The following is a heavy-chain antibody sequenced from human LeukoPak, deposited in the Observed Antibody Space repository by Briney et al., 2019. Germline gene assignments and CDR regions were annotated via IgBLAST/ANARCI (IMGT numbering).Heavy chain of an antibody. J-gene: IGHJ5*02. CDR3: ARLDVNSDPDT. D-gene: IGHD2-21*02. Sequence: SETLSLTCAVSGYSISSDYYWGWIRQPPGKGLEWIGSFYHSGSTHYNPSLKSRVTISMDTSKNQFSLNLRSVTAADTAVYYCARLDVNSDPDTWGQGTLVTVSS. V-gene: IGHV4-38-2*01. CDR1: GYSISSDYY. CDR2: FYHSGST.